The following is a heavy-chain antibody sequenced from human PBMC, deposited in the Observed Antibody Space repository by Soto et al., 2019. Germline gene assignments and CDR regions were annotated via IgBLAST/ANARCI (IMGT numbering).Heavy chain of an antibody. CDR3: VRREDNWNFFDY. CDR2: IYYSGST. CDR1: GGSISSSSYY. V-gene: IGHV4-39*01. Sequence: SETLSLTCTVSGGSISSSSYYWGWIRQPPGKGLEWIGSIYYSGSTYYNPSLKSRVTISVDTSKNQFSLKLSSVTAADTAVYYCVRREDNWNFFDYWGQGTLVTVSS. J-gene: IGHJ4*02. D-gene: IGHD1-20*01.